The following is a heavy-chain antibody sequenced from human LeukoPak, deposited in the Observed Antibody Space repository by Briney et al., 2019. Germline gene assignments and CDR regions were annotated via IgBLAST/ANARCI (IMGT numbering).Heavy chain of an antibody. CDR3: ARAELVAVAGTESSGMDV. CDR2: IYSGGST. D-gene: IGHD6-19*01. Sequence: PGGSLRLSCAASGFTVSSNYMSWVRQAPGKGLEWDSVIYSGGSTYYADSEKGRFTISRDNSKNTLYLQTNSLRAEDTAVYYCARAELVAVAGTESSGMDVWGQGTTVTVSS. CDR1: GFTVSSNY. V-gene: IGHV3-53*01. J-gene: IGHJ6*02.